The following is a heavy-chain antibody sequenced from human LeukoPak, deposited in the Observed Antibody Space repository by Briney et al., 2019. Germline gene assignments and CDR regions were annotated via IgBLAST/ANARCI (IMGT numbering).Heavy chain of an antibody. Sequence: SVKVSCKASGGTFSSYGISWVRQAPGQGLEWMGRIIPILGVSKYAQKFQGRVTMTTDTSTSTAYMELRSLRSDDTAVYYCARLSSSSLGDDAFDIWGQGTMVTVSS. J-gene: IGHJ3*02. CDR1: GGTFSSYG. CDR2: IIPILGVS. D-gene: IGHD6-13*01. CDR3: ARLSSSSLGDDAFDI. V-gene: IGHV1-69*04.